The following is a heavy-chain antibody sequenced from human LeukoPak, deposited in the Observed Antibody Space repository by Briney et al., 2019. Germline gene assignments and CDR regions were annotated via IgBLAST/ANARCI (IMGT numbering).Heavy chain of an antibody. D-gene: IGHD3-3*01. J-gene: IGHJ4*02. Sequence: GGSLRLSCAASGFTFSSYWMSWVRQAPGKGLEWVANIKKDGSEKYYVDSVKGRFTISRDNAKTSLYLQMNSLRAEDTAVYYCAKAGPPSYDFWSGLWNWGRGTLVTVSS. CDR3: AKAGPPSYDFWSGLWN. CDR1: GFTFSSYW. CDR2: IKKDGSEK. V-gene: IGHV3-7*03.